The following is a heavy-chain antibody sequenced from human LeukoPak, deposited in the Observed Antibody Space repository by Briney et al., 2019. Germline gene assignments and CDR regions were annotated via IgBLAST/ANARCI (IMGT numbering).Heavy chain of an antibody. V-gene: IGHV4-59*01. J-gene: IGHJ4*02. Sequence: SETLSLTCTVSGGSISSYYWSWIRRPPGKGLEWIGYIYYSGSTNYNPSLKSRVTISVDTSKNQFSLKLSSVTAADTAVYYCARQGVYSSPFDYWGQGTLVTVSS. CDR1: GGSISSYY. D-gene: IGHD6-13*01. CDR3: ARQGVYSSPFDY. CDR2: IYYSGST.